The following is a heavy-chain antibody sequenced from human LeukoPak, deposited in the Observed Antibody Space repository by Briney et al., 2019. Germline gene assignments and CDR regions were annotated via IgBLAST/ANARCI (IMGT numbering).Heavy chain of an antibody. J-gene: IGHJ3*02. V-gene: IGHV3-21*01. Sequence: GGSLTPSRAASRLTSSTISTNCVRQAPGDGRGWDSSIISSSSYIYYADSVKGRFTISRDNAKNSLYLQMNSLRAEDTAVYYCARVAGDYGAFDIWGQGTMVTVSS. CDR1: RLTSSTIS. CDR2: IISSSSYI. CDR3: ARVAGDYGAFDI. D-gene: IGHD4-17*01.